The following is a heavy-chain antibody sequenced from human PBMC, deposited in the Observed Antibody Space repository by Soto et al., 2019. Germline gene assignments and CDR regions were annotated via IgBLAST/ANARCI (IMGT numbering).Heavy chain of an antibody. CDR2: IYSGGST. D-gene: IGHD6-6*01. CDR3: ARSYPAARGLNWFDP. V-gene: IGHV3-53*04. CDR1: GFTVSSNY. J-gene: IGHJ5*02. Sequence: TGGSLRLSCAASGFTVSSNYMSWVRQAPGKGLEWVSVIYSGGSTYYADSVKGRFTISRHNSKNTLYLQMNSLRAEDKAVYYCARSYPAARGLNWFDPWGQGTLVTAPQ.